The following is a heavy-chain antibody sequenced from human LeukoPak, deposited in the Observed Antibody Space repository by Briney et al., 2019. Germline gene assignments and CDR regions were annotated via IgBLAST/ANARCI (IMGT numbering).Heavy chain of an antibody. CDR2: IYYSGST. CDR3: ARVRGVISGKNNWFDP. J-gene: IGHJ5*02. D-gene: IGHD3-10*01. CDR1: GGSVSSGSYY. Sequence: SETLSLTCTASGGSVSSGSYYWSWIRQPPGKGLEWIGYIYYSGSTNYNPSLKSRVTISVDTSKNQFSLKLSSVTAADTAVYYCARVRGVISGKNNWFDPWGQGTLVTVSS. V-gene: IGHV4-61*01.